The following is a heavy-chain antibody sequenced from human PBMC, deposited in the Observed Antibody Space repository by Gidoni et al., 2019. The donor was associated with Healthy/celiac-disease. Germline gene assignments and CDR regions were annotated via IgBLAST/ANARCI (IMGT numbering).Heavy chain of an antibody. CDR2: ISGSGGST. D-gene: IGHD2-2*02. J-gene: IGHJ6*02. Sequence: EVQLLESVGGLLQPGGSLRLSCAASGFTFHSYAMSWVRQAPGKGLEWVSAISGSGGSTYYADSVKGRFTISRDNSKNTLYLQMNSLRAEDTAVYYCAKSPIYPYYYYGMDVWGQGTTVTVSS. V-gene: IGHV3-23*01. CDR1: GFTFHSYA. CDR3: AKSPIYPYYYYGMDV.